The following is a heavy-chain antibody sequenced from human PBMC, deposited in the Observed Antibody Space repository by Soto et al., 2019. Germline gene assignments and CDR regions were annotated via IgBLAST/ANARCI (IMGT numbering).Heavy chain of an antibody. CDR1: GFSLSTSGMC. Sequence: SGPTLVNPTQTLTLTCTFSGFSLSTSGMCVSWIRQPPGKALEWLALIDWDDDKYYSTSLKTRLTISKDTSKNQVVLTMTNMDPVDTATYYCARTHKYNWNYRYNWFDPWGQGTLVTVSS. J-gene: IGHJ5*02. D-gene: IGHD1-7*01. V-gene: IGHV2-70*01. CDR3: ARTHKYNWNYRYNWFDP. CDR2: IDWDDDK.